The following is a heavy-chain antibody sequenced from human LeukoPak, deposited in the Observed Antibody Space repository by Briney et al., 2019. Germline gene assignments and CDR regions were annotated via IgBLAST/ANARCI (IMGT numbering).Heavy chain of an antibody. J-gene: IGHJ3*02. V-gene: IGHV3-7*01. CDR3: ARDYALNCRSTSCAVAFDI. CDR1: GFTFSSYW. Sequence: GGSLRLSCEASGFTFSSYWMNWVRQAPGKGLEWVAYIKQDGSEKYYVDSVKGRFTISRDNARNSLYLQMNSLRAEDTAVYYCARDYALNCRSTSCAVAFDIWGQGKMVTVSP. CDR2: IKQDGSEK. D-gene: IGHD2-2*01.